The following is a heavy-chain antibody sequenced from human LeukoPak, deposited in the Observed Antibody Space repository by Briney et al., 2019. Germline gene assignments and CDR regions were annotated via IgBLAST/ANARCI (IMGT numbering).Heavy chain of an antibody. J-gene: IGHJ4*02. D-gene: IGHD6-13*01. CDR2: ISSSSSYI. Sequence: GGSLRLSCAASGFTFSSYSMNWVRQAPGKGLEWVSSISSSSSYIYYADSVKDRFTISRDNAKNSLYLQMNSLRAEDTAVYYCARNIAAAVGSNWGQGTLVTVSS. V-gene: IGHV3-21*01. CDR1: GFTFSSYS. CDR3: ARNIAAAVGSN.